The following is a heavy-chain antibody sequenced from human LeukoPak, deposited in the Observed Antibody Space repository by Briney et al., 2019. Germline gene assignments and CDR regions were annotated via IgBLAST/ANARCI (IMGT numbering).Heavy chain of an antibody. CDR1: GFTFSSYS. J-gene: IGHJ6*03. V-gene: IGHV3-21*01. D-gene: IGHD3-10*01. CDR2: ISSSSSYI. Sequence: PGGSLRLSCAASGFTFSSYSMNWVRQAPGKGLEWVSSISSSSSYIYYADSVKGRFTISRDNAKNSLYLQMNSLRAEDTAVSYCARVPLWFGVGYMDVWGKGTTVTVSS. CDR3: ARVPLWFGVGYMDV.